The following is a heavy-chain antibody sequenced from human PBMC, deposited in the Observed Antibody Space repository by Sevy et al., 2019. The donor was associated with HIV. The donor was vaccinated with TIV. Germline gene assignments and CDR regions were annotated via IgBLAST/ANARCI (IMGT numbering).Heavy chain of an antibody. CDR3: ARERGISFIVGATTGAFDI. J-gene: IGHJ3*02. CDR1: GFTFSSYW. Sequence: GGSLRLSCAASGFTFSSYWMSWIRQAPGKGLEWVANIKQDGSEKYYVDSVKGRFTISRDNAKNSLYLQMNSLRAEDTAVYYCARERGISFIVGATTGAFDIWGQRTMVTVSS. V-gene: IGHV3-7*01. CDR2: IKQDGSEK. D-gene: IGHD1-26*01.